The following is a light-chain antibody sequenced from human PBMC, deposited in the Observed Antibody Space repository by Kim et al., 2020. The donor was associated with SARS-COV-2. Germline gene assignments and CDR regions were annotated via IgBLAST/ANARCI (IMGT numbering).Light chain of an antibody. CDR1: QSVSGSY. V-gene: IGKV3-20*01. Sequence: SPRERAPPSCRASQSVSGSYLAWSQQKPGQAPRLLIYGASSRATGIPDRFSGSGSGTDFTLTISRLEPEDFAVYYCQQSGSSPCAFGPGTKVDIK. J-gene: IGKJ3*01. CDR3: QQSGSSPCA. CDR2: GAS.